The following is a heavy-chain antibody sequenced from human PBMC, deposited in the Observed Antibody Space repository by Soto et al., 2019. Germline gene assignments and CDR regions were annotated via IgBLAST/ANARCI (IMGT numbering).Heavy chain of an antibody. V-gene: IGHV4-34*01. Sequence: PSETLSLPCAVYGGSFSGQYWSWNRQPPGKGLEWIGEINHSGSTNYNPSLKSRVTISVDTSKNQFSLKLSSVTAADTAVYYCARKNYDFWSGYPYFYYYMEGWGKGTTVTVS. J-gene: IGHJ6*03. CDR2: INHSGST. CDR1: GGSFSGQY. D-gene: IGHD3-3*01. CDR3: ARKNYDFWSGYPYFYYYMEG.